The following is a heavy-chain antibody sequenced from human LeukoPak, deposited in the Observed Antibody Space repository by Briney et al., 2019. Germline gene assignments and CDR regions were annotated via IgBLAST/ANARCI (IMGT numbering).Heavy chain of an antibody. CDR1: GYTFNGYY. Sequence: ASVKVSCKASGYTFNGYYIHWVRQAPGQGLEWMGWINPNSGGTNYAQKFQDRVTMSRDTSITSAYMELSRLTSDDTAVYYCAYMITFGGADYWGQGTLVTVSS. CDR2: INPNSGGT. V-gene: IGHV1-2*02. D-gene: IGHD3-16*01. J-gene: IGHJ4*02. CDR3: AYMITFGGADY.